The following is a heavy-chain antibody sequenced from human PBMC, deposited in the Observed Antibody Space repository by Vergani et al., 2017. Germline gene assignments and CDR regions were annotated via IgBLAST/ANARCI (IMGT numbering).Heavy chain of an antibody. CDR1: GFTFSSYG. J-gene: IGHJ4*02. V-gene: IGHV3-33*01. D-gene: IGHD6-13*01. Sequence: QVQLVESGGGVVQPGRSLRLSCAASGFTFSSYGMHWVRQAPGKGLEWVAVIWYDGSNKYYADSVKGRFTISRDNSKNTLYLQMNSLRAEDTAVYYCARDSAGLDYWGQGTLATVSS. CDR2: IWYDGSNK. CDR3: ARDSAGLDY.